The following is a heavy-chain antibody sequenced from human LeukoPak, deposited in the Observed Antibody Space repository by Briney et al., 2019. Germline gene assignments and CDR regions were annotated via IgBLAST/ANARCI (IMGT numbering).Heavy chain of an antibody. J-gene: IGHJ5*02. CDR1: GGSISSYY. D-gene: IGHD3-22*01. Sequence: SETLSLTCTVSGGSISSYYWSWIRQPPGKGLEWIGYIYYSGSTNYNPSLKSRVTISVDTSKNQFSLKLSSVTAADTAVYYCAGQNRYYDSSGQGWFDPWGQGTLVTVSS. CDR2: IYYSGST. V-gene: IGHV4-59*08. CDR3: AGQNRYYDSSGQGWFDP.